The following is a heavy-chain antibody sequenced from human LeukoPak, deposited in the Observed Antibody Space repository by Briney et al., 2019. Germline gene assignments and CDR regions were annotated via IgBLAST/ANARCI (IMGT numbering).Heavy chain of an antibody. Sequence: SETLSLTCAVSGGSISSGGYSWSWIRQPPGKGLEWIGYIYHSGSTYYNPSLKSRVTISVDTSKNQFSLKLSSVTAADTAVYYCAIQALYYYDSSGYPLPWYFDLWGRGTLVTVSS. D-gene: IGHD3-22*01. V-gene: IGHV4-30-2*03. J-gene: IGHJ2*01. CDR3: AIQALYYYDSSGYPLPWYFDL. CDR1: GGSISSGGYS. CDR2: IYHSGST.